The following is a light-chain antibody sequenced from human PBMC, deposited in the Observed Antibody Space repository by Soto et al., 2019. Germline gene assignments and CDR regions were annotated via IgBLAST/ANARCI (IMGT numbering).Light chain of an antibody. V-gene: IGKV1-5*01. CDR3: QQYNPYLS. CDR2: HAS. CDR1: QSISRW. J-gene: IGKJ1*01. Sequence: DVVMTQAPDSVGVSLGERGTLSYRASQSISRWLAWYQQKPGKAPTLLIYHASNLESGVPSRFSGSGSGTEITLTISSLQPDDVATYYCQQYNPYLSVGQGTKVDIK.